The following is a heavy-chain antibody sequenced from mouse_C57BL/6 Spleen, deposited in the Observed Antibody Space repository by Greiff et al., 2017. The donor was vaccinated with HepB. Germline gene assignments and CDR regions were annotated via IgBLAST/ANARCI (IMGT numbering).Heavy chain of an antibody. CDR1: GYTFTSYW. CDR2: IHPNSGST. D-gene: IGHD1-1*01. Sequence: QVQLQQPGAELVKPGASVKLSCKASGYTFTSYWMHWVKQRPGQGLEWIGMIHPNSGSTNYNEKFKSKATLTVDTSSSTAYMQLSSLTSEDSAVYYCARISLITTVVAHYFDYWGQGTTLTVSS. J-gene: IGHJ2*01. V-gene: IGHV1-64*01. CDR3: ARISLITTVVAHYFDY.